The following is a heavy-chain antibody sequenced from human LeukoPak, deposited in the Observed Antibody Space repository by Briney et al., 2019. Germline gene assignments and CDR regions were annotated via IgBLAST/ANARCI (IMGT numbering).Heavy chain of an antibody. V-gene: IGHV3-30*04. CDR3: ARGSYSSSWPNYYYYYYMDV. CDR1: GFTFSSYA. J-gene: IGHJ6*03. D-gene: IGHD6-13*01. Sequence: GGSLRLSCAASGFTFSSYAMSWVRQAPGKGLEWVAVVWFDGTNKYYADSVKGRFTISRDNSKNTLYLQMNSLRAEDTAVYYCARGSYSSSWPNYYYYYYMDVWGKGTTVTVSS. CDR2: VWFDGTNK.